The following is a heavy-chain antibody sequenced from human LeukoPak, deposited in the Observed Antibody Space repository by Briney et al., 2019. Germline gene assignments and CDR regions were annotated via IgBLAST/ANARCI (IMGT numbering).Heavy chain of an antibody. V-gene: IGHV4-4*09. CDR1: GCSISSYY. D-gene: IGHD6-13*01. Sequence: SETLSLTCTVSGCSISSYYWSWIRQPPGKGLEWIGYIYTGGSTNYNPSFKSRVTISVDTSKNQFSLKLSSVTAADTAVYYCARLVEQQLGPINNYYYYMDVWGKGTTVTVSS. J-gene: IGHJ6*03. CDR2: IYTGGST. CDR3: ARLVEQQLGPINNYYYYMDV.